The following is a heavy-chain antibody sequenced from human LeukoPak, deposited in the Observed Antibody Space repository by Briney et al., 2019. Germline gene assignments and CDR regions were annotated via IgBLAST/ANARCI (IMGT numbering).Heavy chain of an antibody. Sequence: KPSETLSLTCSVSGDSISNGHYYWGWIRQPPGKGLEWLATISSRGSTFYNPSLKSRVTISVDTSKNQISLNLSSVTASDTSLYYCASLNPLEHLFSFYFDSWGQGILATVSS. CDR1: GDSISNGHYY. V-gene: IGHV4-39*01. D-gene: IGHD3-3*01. CDR2: ISSRGST. CDR3: ASLNPLEHLFSFYFDS. J-gene: IGHJ4*02.